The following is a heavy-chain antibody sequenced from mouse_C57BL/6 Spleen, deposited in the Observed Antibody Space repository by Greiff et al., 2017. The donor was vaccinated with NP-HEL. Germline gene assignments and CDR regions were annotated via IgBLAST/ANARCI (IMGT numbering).Heavy chain of an antibody. Sequence: QVHVKQPGAELVKPGASVKLSCKASGYTFTSYWMHWVKQRPGQGLEWIGMIHPNSGSTNYNEKFKSKATLTVDKSSSTAYMQLSSLTSEDSAVYYCARSEDGYFFAYWGQGTLVTVSA. CDR2: IHPNSGST. D-gene: IGHD2-3*01. V-gene: IGHV1-64*01. CDR1: GYTFTSYW. CDR3: ARSEDGYFFAY. J-gene: IGHJ3*01.